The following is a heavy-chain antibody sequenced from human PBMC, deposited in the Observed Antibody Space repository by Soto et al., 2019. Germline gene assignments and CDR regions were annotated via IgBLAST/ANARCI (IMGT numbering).Heavy chain of an antibody. CDR1: GFTFSSYA. V-gene: IGHV3-23*01. D-gene: IGHD2-15*01. Sequence: EVQLLESGGSLVQPGGSLRLSCAASGFTFSSYAMSWVRQAPGKGLEWVSAISGSGGSTYYADSVKGRFTISRDNSKNTLYLQMNSLRAEDTAVYYCAKPPAERYCSGGSCYSDYWGQGTLVTVSS. J-gene: IGHJ4*02. CDR2: ISGSGGST. CDR3: AKPPAERYCSGGSCYSDY.